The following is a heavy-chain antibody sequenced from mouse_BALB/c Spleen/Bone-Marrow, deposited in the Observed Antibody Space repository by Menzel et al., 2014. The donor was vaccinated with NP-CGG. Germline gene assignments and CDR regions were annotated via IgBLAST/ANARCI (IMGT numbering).Heavy chain of an antibody. J-gene: IGHJ2*01. D-gene: IGHD2-4*01. CDR3: TRSNMITCFDY. CDR2: INPSNGGT. V-gene: IGHV1S81*02. Sequence: VQLQQSGAELVKPGASVKLSCKASGYTFTSYYMYWVKQRPGQGLEWIGEINPSNGGTNFNEKFKSKATLTVDKSSSTAYMQLSSLTSEDSAVYYCTRSNMITCFDYWGQGTTLTVSS. CDR1: GYTFTSYY.